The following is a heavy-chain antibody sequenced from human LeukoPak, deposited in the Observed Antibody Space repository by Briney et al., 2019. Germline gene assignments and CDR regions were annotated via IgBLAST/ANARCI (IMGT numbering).Heavy chain of an antibody. Sequence: PGGSLRLSCAASGFTFSSYGMHWVRQAPGKGLEWVAFIRYDGSNKYYADSVKGRFTVSRDNSKNTLYLQMNSLRAEDTAVYYCVKDSTHFRVWDSYHTTGLNYWGQGTLVTVSS. V-gene: IGHV3-30*02. CDR3: VKDSTHFRVWDSYHTTGLNY. D-gene: IGHD3-3*01. J-gene: IGHJ4*02. CDR1: GFTFSSYG. CDR2: IRYDGSNK.